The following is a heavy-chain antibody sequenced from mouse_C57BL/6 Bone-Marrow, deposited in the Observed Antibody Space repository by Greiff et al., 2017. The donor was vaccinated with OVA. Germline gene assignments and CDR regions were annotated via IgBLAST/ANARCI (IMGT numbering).Heavy chain of an antibody. D-gene: IGHD2-5*01. J-gene: IGHJ3*01. CDR2: IDPEDGET. Sequence: VQLKESGAELVKPGASVKLSCTASGFNIKDYYMHWVKQRTEQGLEWIGRIDPEDGETKYAPKFQGKATITADTSSNTAYLQLSNLTSEDTAVYYCARGLYSNYESFDYWGQGTLVTVSA. V-gene: IGHV14-2*01. CDR1: GFNIKDYY. CDR3: ARGLYSNYESFDY.